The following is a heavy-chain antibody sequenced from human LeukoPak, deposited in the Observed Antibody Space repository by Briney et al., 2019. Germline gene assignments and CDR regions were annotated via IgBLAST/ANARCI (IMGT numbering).Heavy chain of an antibody. CDR1: GGTFSSYA. CDR2: ITPIFGTA. V-gene: IGHV1-69*13. J-gene: IGHJ1*01. D-gene: IGHD6-13*01. Sequence: ASVKVSCKASGGTFSSYAISWVRQAPGQGLEWMEGITPIFGTANYAQKFQGRVTITADESTSTAYMELSSLRSEDTAVYYCARERGRVAAAGPGYFQHWGQGTLVTVSS. CDR3: ARERGRVAAAGPGYFQH.